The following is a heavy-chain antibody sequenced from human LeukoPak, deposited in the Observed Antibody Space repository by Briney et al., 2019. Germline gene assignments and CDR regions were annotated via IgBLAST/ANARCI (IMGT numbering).Heavy chain of an antibody. J-gene: IGHJ4*02. V-gene: IGHV3-30*18. CDR2: ISYDGSNK. Sequence: GGSLRLSCAASGFTFSSYGMHWVRQAPGKGLEWVAVISYDGSNKYYADSVKGRFTISRDNSKNTLYLQMNSLRAEDTAVYYCAKPGNIVASQGYFDYWGQGTLVTVSS. CDR3: AKPGNIVASQGYFDY. CDR1: GFTFSSYG. D-gene: IGHD5-12*01.